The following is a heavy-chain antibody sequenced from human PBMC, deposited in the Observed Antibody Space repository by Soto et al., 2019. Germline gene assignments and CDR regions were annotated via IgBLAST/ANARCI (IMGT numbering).Heavy chain of an antibody. D-gene: IGHD4-17*01. Sequence: SETLSLTCTVSGGSINSDSYYWGWIRQPPGKGLEWVASIYYSGSTYYNPSLKSRVTISLDTSKTQFSLKLNSVTAADTAVYYCARLTTEYYYHGTDVWGQGTTVTVSS. CDR2: IYYSGST. J-gene: IGHJ6*02. CDR3: ARLTTEYYYHGTDV. CDR1: GGSINSDSYY. V-gene: IGHV4-39*01.